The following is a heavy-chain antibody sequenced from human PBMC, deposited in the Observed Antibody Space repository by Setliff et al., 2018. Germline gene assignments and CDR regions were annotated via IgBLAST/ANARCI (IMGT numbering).Heavy chain of an antibody. V-gene: IGHV1-8*01. CDR2: INPNSGNT. Sequence: GASVKVSCKASGYTFTSYDINWVRQATGQGLEWMGWINPNSGNTDYAQKFQGRVTMTTNTSISTAYMELSSLRSEDTAVYYCARVAGRGRYWYFDLWGRGTLVTVSS. J-gene: IGHJ2*01. CDR3: ARVAGRGRYWYFDL. CDR1: GYTFTSYD.